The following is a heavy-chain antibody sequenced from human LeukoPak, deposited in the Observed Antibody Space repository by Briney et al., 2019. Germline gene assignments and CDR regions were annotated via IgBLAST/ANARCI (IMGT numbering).Heavy chain of an antibody. J-gene: IGHJ3*02. D-gene: IGHD3-9*01. V-gene: IGHV1-69*06. CDR1: GGTFSSYA. Sequence: GASVTVSCTASGGTFSSYAISWVRQAPGQGLEWMGGIIPIFGTANYAQKFQGRVTITADKSTSTAYMELSSLRSEDTAVYYCARERGDYDILTGRDAFDIWGQGTMVTVSS. CDR2: IIPIFGTA. CDR3: ARERGDYDILTGRDAFDI.